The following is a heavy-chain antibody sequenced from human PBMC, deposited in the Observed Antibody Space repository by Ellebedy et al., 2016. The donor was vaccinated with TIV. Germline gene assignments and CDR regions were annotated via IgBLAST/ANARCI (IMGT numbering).Heavy chain of an antibody. V-gene: IGHV3-11*03. CDR1: GFTFSDYY. J-gene: IGHJ4*02. Sequence: GGSLRLSXAASGFTFSDYYMAWIRQAPGKGLEWVSYITMSGTYTNYADSVKGRFTISRDNAKNSLYLQMNSLRGEDTAVYYCAKTVAGSPDYWGQGTLVTVSS. CDR2: ITMSGTYT. CDR3: AKTVAGSPDY. D-gene: IGHD6-19*01.